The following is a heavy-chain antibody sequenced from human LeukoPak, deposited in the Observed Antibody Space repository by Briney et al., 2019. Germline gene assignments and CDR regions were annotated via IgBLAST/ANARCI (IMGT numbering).Heavy chain of an antibody. V-gene: IGHV1-46*03. J-gene: IGHJ4*02. D-gene: IGHD4-23*01. CDR1: GYTFTSYY. Sequence: ASVKVSCKASGYTFTSYYMPWVRQAPGQGLEWMGIINPGGGSTSYAQKFQGRVTMTRDTSTSTVYMELSSLRSEDTAVYYCARALGGLYFDYWGQGTLVTVSS. CDR3: ARALGGLYFDY. CDR2: INPGGGST.